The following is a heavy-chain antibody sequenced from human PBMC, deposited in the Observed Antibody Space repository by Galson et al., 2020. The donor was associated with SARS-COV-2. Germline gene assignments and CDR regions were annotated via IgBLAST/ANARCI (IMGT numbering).Heavy chain of an antibody. CDR2: IITSSSYT. Sequence: NSGGSLRLSCSASGFPFITYSMNWVRLSPGKWLECVSSIITSSSYTYYAYSVKGRFSISRDNPRNSLYLQMNSLRAEDTAVYYCARDEGIRGYNYGRLYYGLDVWGQGTTVTVSS. J-gene: IGHJ6*02. D-gene: IGHD5-18*01. CDR1: GFPFITYS. CDR3: ARDEGIRGYNYGRLYYGLDV. V-gene: IGHV3-21*01.